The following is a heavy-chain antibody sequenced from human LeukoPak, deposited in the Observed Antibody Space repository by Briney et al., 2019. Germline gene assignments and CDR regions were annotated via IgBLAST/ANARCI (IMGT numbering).Heavy chain of an antibody. D-gene: IGHD3-10*01. CDR1: GFIFSSYS. J-gene: IGHJ4*02. CDR2: ISSSGSSL. Sequence: GGSLRLSCAASGFIFSSYSMNWVRQAPGKGLEWVSYISSSGSSLYYADSVRGRFTISRDNAKNSLYLQMNSLRAEDTAMYYCARGHYGLDYWGQGTLVTVSS. CDR3: ARGHYGLDY. V-gene: IGHV3-48*04.